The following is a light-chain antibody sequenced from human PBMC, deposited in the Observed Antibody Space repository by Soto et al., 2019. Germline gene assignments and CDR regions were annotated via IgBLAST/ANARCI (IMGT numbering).Light chain of an antibody. CDR1: QSVSSSY. CDR2: DAS. CDR3: HHYDSSRT. J-gene: IGKJ1*01. V-gene: IGKV3-20*01. Sequence: EIVLTRSPGNLSLSPGERATLSCRASQSVSSSYLAWYQQKPGQAPRLLIYDASSRATGIPDRFSGSGSGTDFTLTVSRLEPEDFAVYYCHHYDSSRTSGQGTKVDIK.